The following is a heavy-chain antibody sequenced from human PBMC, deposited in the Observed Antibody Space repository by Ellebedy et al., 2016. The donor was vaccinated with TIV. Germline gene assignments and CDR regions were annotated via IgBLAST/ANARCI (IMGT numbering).Heavy chain of an antibody. CDR1: GFTFSGYY. J-gene: IGHJ4*02. CDR2: ISYSGDVM. Sequence: GESLKISCAASGFTFSGYYMRWFRQAPGKGPEWVSYISYSGDVMYYADSVKGRFTTSRDNAGNSVYLQMNSLRAEDTDVYYCARLGVIAAAGASDSWGQGTLVIVSS. CDR3: ARLGVIAAAGASDS. V-gene: IGHV3-11*01. D-gene: IGHD6-13*01.